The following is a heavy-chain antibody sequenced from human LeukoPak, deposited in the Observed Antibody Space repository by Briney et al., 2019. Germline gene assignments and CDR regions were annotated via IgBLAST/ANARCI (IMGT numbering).Heavy chain of an antibody. D-gene: IGHD6-19*01. CDR2: FDPEDGET. CDR1: GYTLTELS. Sequence: GASVKVSCKVSGYTLTELSMHWVRQAPGKGLEWMGGFDPEDGETIYAQKFQGRVTMTEDTSTDTAYMELSSLRSEDTAVYYCATDSPKDSSGWYECFGRNWGQGTLVTVSS. J-gene: IGHJ4*02. V-gene: IGHV1-24*01. CDR3: ATDSPKDSSGWYECFGRN.